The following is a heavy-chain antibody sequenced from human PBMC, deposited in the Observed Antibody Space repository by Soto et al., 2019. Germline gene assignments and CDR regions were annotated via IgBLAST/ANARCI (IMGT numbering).Heavy chain of an antibody. CDR1: GFTFSSYA. V-gene: IGHV3-23*01. CDR3: AKDLSPYSGGWYSSSTPLYGMAV. J-gene: IGHJ6*02. Sequence: EVQLLESGGGLVQPGGSLRLSCAASGFTFSSYAMNWVRQGPGKELEWVAAISGNGGSTYYTDSVKGRLTIARDNSKTPLYVQMNCMRGEDTAVYYCAKDLSPYSGGWYSSSTPLYGMAVWGQGATVTVSS. CDR2: ISGNGGST. D-gene: IGHD6-19*01.